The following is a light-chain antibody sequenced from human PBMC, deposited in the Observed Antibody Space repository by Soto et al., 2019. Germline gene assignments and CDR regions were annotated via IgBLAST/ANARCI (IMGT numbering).Light chain of an antibody. CDR3: QQYGSSPWT. V-gene: IGKV3-20*01. Sequence: IIMKQSPGTLSLSQIERATLSFMASQSVSSSYLAWYQQKPGQAPRLLIYGASSRATGIPDRFSGSGSGTDFTLTISRLEPEDFAVYYCQQYGSSPWTFGQGTKVDI. CDR2: GAS. CDR1: QSVSSSY. J-gene: IGKJ1*01.